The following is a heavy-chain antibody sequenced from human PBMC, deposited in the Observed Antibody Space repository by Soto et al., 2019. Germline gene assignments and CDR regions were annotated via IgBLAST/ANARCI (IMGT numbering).Heavy chain of an antibody. CDR1: GFNFSYNS. CDR2: ISGSGEKT. J-gene: IGHJ4*02. D-gene: IGHD6-6*01. Sequence: QPGGSLRLSGVASGFNFSYNSISWVRQAPWKGLQWVSTISGSGEKTYYADSVKGRFTISSDRSKKTLYLQMDSLRADDTAVYYCARMPGGTEPRPDYWGQGTMVTVSS. V-gene: IGHV3-23*01. CDR3: ARMPGGTEPRPDY.